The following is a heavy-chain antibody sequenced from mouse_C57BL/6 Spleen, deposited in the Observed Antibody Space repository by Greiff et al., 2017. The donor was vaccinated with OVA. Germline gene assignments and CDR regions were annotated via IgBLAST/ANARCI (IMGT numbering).Heavy chain of an antibody. CDR1: GFTFSSYG. V-gene: IGHV5-6*01. J-gene: IGHJ3*01. CDR3: ARQNYDYVWFAY. Sequence: EVTLVESGGDLVKPGGSLKLSCAASGFTFSSYGMSWVRQTPDKRLEWVATISSGGSYPYYPDSVKGRFTISRDNAKNTLYLQMSSLKSEDTAMYYCARQNYDYVWFAYWGQGTLVTVSA. D-gene: IGHD2-4*01. CDR2: ISSGGSYP.